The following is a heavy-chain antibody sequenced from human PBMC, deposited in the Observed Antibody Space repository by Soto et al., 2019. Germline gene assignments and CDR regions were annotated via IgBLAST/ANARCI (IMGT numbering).Heavy chain of an antibody. V-gene: IGHV3-23*01. J-gene: IGHJ5*01. CDR2: INGGDTRT. Sequence: GGSLRLSCAASGFTFSSYAMTWVRQAPGKGLEWVSAINGGDTRTYFADSVKGRFAISRDNPKNTLYLQMNSLRAEDTAVYYCAKSPSGLVVITDFDSWGQGTLVTVSS. D-gene: IGHD3-22*01. CDR3: AKSPSGLVVITDFDS. CDR1: GFTFSSYA.